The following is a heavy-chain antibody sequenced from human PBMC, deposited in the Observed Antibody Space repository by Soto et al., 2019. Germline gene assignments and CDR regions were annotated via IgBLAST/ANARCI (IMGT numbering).Heavy chain of an antibody. J-gene: IGHJ4*02. Sequence: QITLKESGPTLVKPTQTLTLTCTFSGFSLTTDRVGVGWIRQPPGEALEWLAGIYWDDSKTYRPSVESRLTITKDTSKNQVDLTMTNLDSLDTATYYCAHAYGGRSLYWGQGTLVTVSS. D-gene: IGHD1-26*01. V-gene: IGHV2-5*02. CDR3: AHAYGGRSLY. CDR1: GFSLTTDRVG. CDR2: IYWDDSK.